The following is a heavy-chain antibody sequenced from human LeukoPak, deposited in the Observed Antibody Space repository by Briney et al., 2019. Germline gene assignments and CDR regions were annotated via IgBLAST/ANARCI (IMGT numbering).Heavy chain of an antibody. V-gene: IGHV1-69*16. CDR1: GGTFNTSP. CDR2: IIPLLRTT. J-gene: IGHJ4*02. CDR3: ARGGRTAGDYFDS. D-gene: IGHD2-21*02. Sequence: SVKVSCKASGGTFNTSPITWVRQAPGQGLEWMGGIIPLLRTTRNAQKFQGRITITTDESTETAYMELSSLKSDDTAVYYCARGGRTAGDYFDSWGQGTLVIVSS.